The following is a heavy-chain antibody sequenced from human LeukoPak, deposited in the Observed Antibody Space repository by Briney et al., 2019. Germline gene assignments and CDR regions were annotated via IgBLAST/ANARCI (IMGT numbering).Heavy chain of an antibody. D-gene: IGHD6-19*01. CDR1: GFTFSNAW. CDR3: ARDHVAVAGCIDY. Sequence: PGGSLRLSCAASGFTFSNAWMSWVRQAPGKGLEWVSSISSSSSYIYYADSVKGRFTISRDNAKNSLYLQMNSLRAEDAAVYYCARDHVAVAGCIDYWGQGTLVTVSS. J-gene: IGHJ4*02. V-gene: IGHV3-21*01. CDR2: ISSSSSYI.